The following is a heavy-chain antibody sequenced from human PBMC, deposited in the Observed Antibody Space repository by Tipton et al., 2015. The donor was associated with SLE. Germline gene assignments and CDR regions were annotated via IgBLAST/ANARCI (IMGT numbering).Heavy chain of an antibody. CDR3: ARDRGVLNSPYWYFDL. V-gene: IGHV1-69*06. J-gene: IGHJ2*01. Sequence: QVQLVQSGAEVKKPGYSVKVSCKASGGTFSSYGISWVRQAPGQGLEWMGGIIPIFGAANYAQKFQGRVTITKDTPANTAYMELSSLRSEDTAVYYCARDRGVLNSPYWYFDLWGRGTLVTVSS. D-gene: IGHD3-9*01. CDR1: GGTFSSYG. CDR2: IIPIFGAA.